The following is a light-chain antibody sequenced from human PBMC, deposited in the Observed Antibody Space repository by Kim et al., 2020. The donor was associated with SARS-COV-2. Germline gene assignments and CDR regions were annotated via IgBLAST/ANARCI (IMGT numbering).Light chain of an antibody. CDR2: AVS. Sequence: ASVGDRVTITCRASQGVNNFLAWFQQRPGKVPKRLIYAVSRLQSGVPSRFSGSGSGTEFTLTISSLQPEDFATYYCLQHNSYPLTFGGGTKVEIK. J-gene: IGKJ4*01. CDR3: LQHNSYPLT. V-gene: IGKV1-17*03. CDR1: QGVNNF.